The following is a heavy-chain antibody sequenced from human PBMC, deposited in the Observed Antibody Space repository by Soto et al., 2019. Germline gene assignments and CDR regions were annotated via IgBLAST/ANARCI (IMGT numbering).Heavy chain of an antibody. CDR1: GFTFSSYW. Sequence: GGSLRLSCAASGFTFSSYWMSWVRQAPGKGLEWVANIKQDGSEKYYVDSVKGRFTISRDNAKNSLYLQMNSLSAEDTAVYYCARVEVTMVRGVIPHYYYGMDVWGQGTTVTASS. CDR3: ARVEVTMVRGVIPHYYYGMDV. V-gene: IGHV3-7*02. CDR2: IKQDGSEK. D-gene: IGHD3-10*01. J-gene: IGHJ6*02.